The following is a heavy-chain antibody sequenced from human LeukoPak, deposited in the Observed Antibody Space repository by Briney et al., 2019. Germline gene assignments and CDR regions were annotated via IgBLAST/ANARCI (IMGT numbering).Heavy chain of an antibody. D-gene: IGHD7-27*01. V-gene: IGHV5-51*01. CDR2: IYPGDSDT. CDR1: GYRFTTYW. Sequence: GESLKISCKGSGYRFTTYWIGWARQMPGKGLEWMGIIYPGDSDTRYSPSFQGQVTISADKSITTAYLQWNSLKASDTAMYYCARQTGDNAFDIWGRGTMVTVSS. J-gene: IGHJ3*02. CDR3: ARQTGDNAFDI.